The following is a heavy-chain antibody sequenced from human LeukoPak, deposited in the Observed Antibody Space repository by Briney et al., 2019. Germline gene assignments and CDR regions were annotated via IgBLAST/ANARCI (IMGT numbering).Heavy chain of an antibody. D-gene: IGHD3-22*01. Sequence: GRSLRLSCAASGFTFDDYAMHWVRQAPGKGLEWVSGISWNSGSIGYADSVKGRFTISRDNAKNSLYLQMNSLRAEDTALYYCAKALFLYDSSGRFDYWGQGTLVTVSS. CDR2: ISWNSGSI. J-gene: IGHJ4*02. CDR1: GFTFDDYA. V-gene: IGHV3-9*01. CDR3: AKALFLYDSSGRFDY.